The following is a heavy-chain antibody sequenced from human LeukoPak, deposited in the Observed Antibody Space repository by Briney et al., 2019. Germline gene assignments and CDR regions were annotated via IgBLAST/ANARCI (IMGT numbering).Heavy chain of an antibody. V-gene: IGHV3-30*02. J-gene: IGHJ4*02. CDR2: IRYDGNNK. Sequence: GGSLRLSCAASGFIFSTFGMHWFRQAPGKGLEWVAFIRYDGNNKYYADSVKGRFTISSDNSKNTLSLQMDSLRAEDTAVYYCAKDRESGYSYGLTIDYWGQGTLVTVSS. CDR3: AKDRESGYSYGLTIDY. CDR1: GFIFSTFG. D-gene: IGHD5-18*01.